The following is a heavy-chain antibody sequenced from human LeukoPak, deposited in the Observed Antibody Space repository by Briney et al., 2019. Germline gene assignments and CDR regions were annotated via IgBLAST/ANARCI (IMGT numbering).Heavy chain of an antibody. V-gene: IGHV3-7*01. CDR1: GFTFSTYW. J-gene: IGHJ4*02. Sequence: GGSLRLSCAASGFTFSTYWMTWVRQTPGKGLEWVANIKQDGSEKYYGDSLKGRSTISRDNAENSLYLQMNSLRVEDTAVYYCARYRETYHGYDYWGQGTLVTVSS. CDR3: ARYRETYHGYDY. D-gene: IGHD3-16*02. CDR2: IKQDGSEK.